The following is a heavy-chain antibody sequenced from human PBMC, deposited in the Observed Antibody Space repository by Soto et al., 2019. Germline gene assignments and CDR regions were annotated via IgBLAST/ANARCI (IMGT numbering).Heavy chain of an antibody. CDR3: TRGAVTRDYGDYGDAFDI. CDR2: IRSKAYGGTT. V-gene: IGHV3-49*03. Sequence: GGSLRLSCTASGFTFGDYAMSWFRQAPGKGLEWVGFIRSKAYGGTTEYAASVKGRFTISRDDSKSIAYLQMNSLKTEDTAVYYCTRGAVTRDYGDYGDAFDIWGQGTMVTVSS. J-gene: IGHJ3*02. CDR1: GFTFGDYA. D-gene: IGHD4-17*01.